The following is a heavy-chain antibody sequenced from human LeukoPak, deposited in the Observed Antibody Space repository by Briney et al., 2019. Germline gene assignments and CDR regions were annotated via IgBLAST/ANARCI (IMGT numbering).Heavy chain of an antibody. CDR1: GFTFSSFA. J-gene: IGHJ4*02. D-gene: IGHD3-10*01. V-gene: IGHV3-23*01. Sequence: GGSLRLSCAASGFTFSSFAMTWVRQAPGKGLEWVSSISGSDGSTYYADSVKGRFTISRDNSKNTLYLQMNSLRAEDTAVYYCAYMRGLYYGIDYWGQGTLVTVSS. CDR3: AYMRGLYYGIDY. CDR2: ISGSDGST.